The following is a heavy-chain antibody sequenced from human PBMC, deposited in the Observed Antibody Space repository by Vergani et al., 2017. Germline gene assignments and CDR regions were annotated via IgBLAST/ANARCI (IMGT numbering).Heavy chain of an antibody. CDR2: ISGSST. J-gene: IGHJ6*02. Sequence: EVQLVESGGGLVKRGGSLRLSCAASGFTFSSYSMNWVRQAPGKGLEWVSSISGSSTYYADSRKGRITISRDNSKNMLHLQMNSLRAEDTAVYYCKKGGNSGYDTFPPWYYYYGMDVWGQGTTVTVSS. CDR3: KKGGNSGYDTFPPWYYYYGMDV. CDR1: GFTFSSYS. V-gene: IGHV3-38-3*01. D-gene: IGHD5-12*01.